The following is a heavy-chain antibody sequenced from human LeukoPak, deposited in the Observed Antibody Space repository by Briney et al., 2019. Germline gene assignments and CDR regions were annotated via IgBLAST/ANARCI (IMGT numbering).Heavy chain of an antibody. CDR2: ITSKVYGGKT. D-gene: IGHD4-17*01. CDR1: GFTFGDYA. CDR3: TRGPFSIYADYGLDY. V-gene: IGHV3-49*04. J-gene: IGHJ4*02. Sequence: GGSLRLSCTASGFTFGDYAMSWVRQAPGKGLEWVGFITSKVYGGKTEYGASVKGRFSISRDDSKRIAYLQMNSLKTEDTAVYYCTRGPFSIYADYGLDYWGQGTLVTVSS.